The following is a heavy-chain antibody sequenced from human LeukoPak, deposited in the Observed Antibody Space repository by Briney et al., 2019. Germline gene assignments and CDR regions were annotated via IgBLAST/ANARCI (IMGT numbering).Heavy chain of an antibody. CDR2: ISSSSSYI. CDR3: ASLALYVWGSYRDLDY. Sequence: GGSLRLSCAASGFSFSTYSLNWVRQAPGKGLEWVSSISSSSSYIYYADSVKGRFTISRDNAKNSLYLQMNSLRAEDTAVYYCASLALYVWGSYRDLDYWGQGTLVTVSS. D-gene: IGHD3-16*02. J-gene: IGHJ4*02. CDR1: GFSFSTYS. V-gene: IGHV3-21*01.